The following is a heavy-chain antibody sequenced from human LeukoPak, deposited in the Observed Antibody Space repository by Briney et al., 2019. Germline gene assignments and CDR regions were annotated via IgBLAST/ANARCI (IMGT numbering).Heavy chain of an antibody. CDR3: ASGYCSGGSCYRAAFDI. J-gene: IGHJ3*02. D-gene: IGHD2-15*01. CDR2: ISSSGSTI. Sequence: PGGSLRLSCAASGFTFSDYYMSWLRQAPGKGLEWVSYISSSGSTIYYADAVKGRFTISRDNAKNSLYLQMNSLRAEDTAVYYCASGYCSGGSCYRAAFDIWGQGTMVTVSS. CDR1: GFTFSDYY. V-gene: IGHV3-11*04.